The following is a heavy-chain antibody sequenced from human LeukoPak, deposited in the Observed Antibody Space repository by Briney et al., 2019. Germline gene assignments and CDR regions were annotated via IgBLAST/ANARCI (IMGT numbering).Heavy chain of an antibody. D-gene: IGHD3-22*01. J-gene: IGHJ3*02. CDR2: IYYSGST. V-gene: IGHV4-59*01. Sequence: SETLSLTCTVSGDSISSYYWSWIRQSPGKGLDWVGYIYYSGSTNYIPSLKSRVTISVDTSKNQIYLRLSSVTAADTAVYYCARGGPNSSGYAGDGFDIWGQGTVVTVSS. CDR3: ARGGPNSSGYAGDGFDI. CDR1: GDSISSYY.